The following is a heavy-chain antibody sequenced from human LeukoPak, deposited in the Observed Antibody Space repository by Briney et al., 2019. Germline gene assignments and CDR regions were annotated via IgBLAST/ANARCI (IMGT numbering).Heavy chain of an antibody. CDR2: INHSGST. Sequence: SETLSLTCAVYGGSFSGYYWSWIRQPPGKGLEWIGEINHSGSTNYNPSLKSRVTISVDTSKNQFSLKLSSVTAADTAVYYCVRGRGWFGELRKRWFDPWGQGTLVTVSS. CDR3: VRGRGWFGELRKRWFDP. V-gene: IGHV4-34*01. D-gene: IGHD3-10*01. CDR1: GGSFSGYY. J-gene: IGHJ5*02.